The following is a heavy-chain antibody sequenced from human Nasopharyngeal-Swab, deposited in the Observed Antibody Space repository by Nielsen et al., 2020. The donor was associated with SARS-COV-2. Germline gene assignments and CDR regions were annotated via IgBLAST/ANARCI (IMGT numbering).Heavy chain of an antibody. D-gene: IGHD3-10*01. Sequence: WIRQPPGKGLEWIGEINHSGSTNYNPSLKSRVTISVDTSKNQFSLKLSSVTAADTAVYYCARVGYYYGSWSVPHWGQGTLVTSPQ. CDR3: ARVGYYYGSWSVPH. J-gene: IGHJ4*02. CDR2: INHSGST. V-gene: IGHV4-34*09.